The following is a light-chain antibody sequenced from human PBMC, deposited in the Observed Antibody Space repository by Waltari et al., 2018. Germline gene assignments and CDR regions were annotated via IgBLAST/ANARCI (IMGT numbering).Light chain of an antibody. CDR1: QSVSRS. J-gene: IGKJ1*01. CDR2: DAS. Sequence: EIVLTQSPGTLSLSPGARATLSCRASQSVSRSLAWYQQKPGQAPRLLIYDASSRATGIPDRFSGSGSGTDFSLTISRLEPEDFAVYYCQKYVNLPATFGQGTKVEIK. V-gene: IGKV3-20*01. CDR3: QKYVNLPAT.